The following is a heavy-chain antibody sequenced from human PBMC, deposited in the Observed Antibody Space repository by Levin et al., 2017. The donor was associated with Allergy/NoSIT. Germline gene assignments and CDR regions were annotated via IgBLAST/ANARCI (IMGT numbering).Heavy chain of an antibody. V-gene: IGHV3-7*01. D-gene: IGHD1-26*01. Sequence: GGSLRLSCVISGFPFSTYSMSWVRQVPGKGLQWVANINNDGSGKYYVDSVKGRFTISRDNAKNSLYLQMNSLRAEDTAFYYCATYSQLGHWGQGTLVTVSS. CDR1: GFPFSTYS. CDR3: ATYSQLGH. J-gene: IGHJ4*02. CDR2: INNDGSGK.